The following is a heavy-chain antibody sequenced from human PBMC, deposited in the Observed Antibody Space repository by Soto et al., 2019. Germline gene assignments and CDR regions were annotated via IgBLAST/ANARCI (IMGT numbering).Heavy chain of an antibody. Sequence: PVGSLRLSCAASGFTFSSYWMSWVRQAPGKGLEWVANIKQDGSEKYYVDSVKGRFTISRDNAKNSLYLQMNSLRAEDTAVYYCARGRGLTIFGPEYYYGMDVWGQGTTVTVSS. J-gene: IGHJ6*02. CDR2: IKQDGSEK. V-gene: IGHV3-7*01. D-gene: IGHD3-3*01. CDR3: ARGRGLTIFGPEYYYGMDV. CDR1: GFTFSSYW.